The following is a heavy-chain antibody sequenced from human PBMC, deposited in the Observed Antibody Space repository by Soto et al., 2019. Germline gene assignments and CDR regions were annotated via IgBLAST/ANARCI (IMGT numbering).Heavy chain of an antibody. CDR1: GFSVTNNY. D-gene: IGHD2-2*01. V-gene: IGHV3-66*01. Sequence: EVQVVESGGGLVQPGGSLRLSCAASGFSVTNNYMNWVRQAPGKGLEWVSIIDIGGNTYYADSVKDRFTISRDNSRNTLYLHMAGLRAEDTAVYYCARGRGSTGYLGREHYFDYWGQGTLVTVSP. J-gene: IGHJ4*02. CDR2: IDIGGNT. CDR3: ARGRGSTGYLGREHYFDY.